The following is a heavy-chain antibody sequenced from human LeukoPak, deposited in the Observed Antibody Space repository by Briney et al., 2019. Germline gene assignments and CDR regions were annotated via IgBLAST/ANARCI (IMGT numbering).Heavy chain of an antibody. CDR3: VKNYGDYEGTFDY. D-gene: IGHD4-17*01. CDR1: GYTFTGYY. V-gene: IGHV1-2*02. CDR2: ISPNSGGT. Sequence: ASVKVSCKASGYTFTGYYMHWVRQAPGQGLEWMGWISPNSGGTKYAQKFQGRVTMTRDTSISTAYMELSRLRFDDTAVYYCVKNYGDYEGTFDYWGQGTLVTVSS. J-gene: IGHJ4*02.